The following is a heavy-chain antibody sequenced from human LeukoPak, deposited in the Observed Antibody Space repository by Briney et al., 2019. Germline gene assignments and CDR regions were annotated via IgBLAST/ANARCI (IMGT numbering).Heavy chain of an antibody. J-gene: IGHJ6*02. D-gene: IGHD3-10*01. CDR3: ARDYGRADGYYYGMDV. V-gene: IGHV3-66*01. CDR2: IYSDDST. CDR1: GFTISSNY. Sequence: GGSLRLSCAASGFTISSNYMSWVCQPPPKGLERVSVIYSDDSTYYADSAKGKFTISRENSKNTLYLQMNSLRAGDTAVYYCARDYGRADGYYYGMDVWGQGTTDTVFS.